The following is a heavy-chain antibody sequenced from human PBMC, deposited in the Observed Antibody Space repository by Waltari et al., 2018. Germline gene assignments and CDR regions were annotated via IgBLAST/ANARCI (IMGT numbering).Heavy chain of an antibody. CDR3: AKDAPYYYDSSGYYGTFDY. V-gene: IGHV3-23*01. Sequence: EVQLLESGGGLVQPGGSLRLSCAASGFTFSSYAMSWVRQAPGKGLEWVSAISGSGGSTYYADSVKDRFTISRDNSKNTLYLQMNSLRAEDTAVYYCAKDAPYYYDSSGYYGTFDYWGQGTLVTVSS. D-gene: IGHD3-22*01. J-gene: IGHJ4*02. CDR2: ISGSGGST. CDR1: GFTFSSYA.